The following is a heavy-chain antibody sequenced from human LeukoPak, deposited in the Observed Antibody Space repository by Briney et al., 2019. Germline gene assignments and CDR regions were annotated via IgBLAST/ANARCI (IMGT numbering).Heavy chain of an antibody. Sequence: SETLSLTCAVYGGSFSGYYWSWIRQPPGKGLEWIGYIYYSGSTNYNPSLKSRVTISVDTSKNQFSLKLSSVTAAGTAVYYCARHEEERYYGSELNWFDPWGQGTLVTVSS. CDR3: ARHEEERYYGSELNWFDP. D-gene: IGHD3-10*01. J-gene: IGHJ5*02. V-gene: IGHV4-59*08. CDR1: GGSFSGYY. CDR2: IYYSGST.